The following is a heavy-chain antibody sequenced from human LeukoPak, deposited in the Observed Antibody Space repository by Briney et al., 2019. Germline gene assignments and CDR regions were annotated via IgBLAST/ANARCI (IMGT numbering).Heavy chain of an antibody. J-gene: IGHJ4*02. D-gene: IGHD2-15*01. CDR2: ISYSSTAI. CDR1: GFTFSSYS. Sequence: PGGSLRLSCAASGFTFSSYSMNWVRQAPGKGLEWVSYISYSSTAIYYADSVKGRFTTSRDNAKNSLYLQMNSLRAEDTAVYYCARDRAAPDNWGQGTLVTVSS. V-gene: IGHV3-48*04. CDR3: ARDRAAPDN.